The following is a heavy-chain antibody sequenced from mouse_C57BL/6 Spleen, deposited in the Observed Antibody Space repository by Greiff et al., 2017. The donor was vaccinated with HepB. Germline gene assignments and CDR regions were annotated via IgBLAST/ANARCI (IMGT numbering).Heavy chain of an antibody. D-gene: IGHD2-1*01. CDR3: ASPIYYGNYYAMDY. J-gene: IGHJ4*01. CDR2: IDPNSGGT. CDR1: GYTFTSYW. V-gene: IGHV1-72*01. Sequence: VQLQQPGAELVKPGASVKLSCKASGYTFTSYWMHWVKQRPGRGLEWIGRIDPNSGGTKYNEKFKSKATLTVDKPSSTAYMQLSSLTSENSAVYYGASPIYYGNYYAMDYWGQGTSVTVSS.